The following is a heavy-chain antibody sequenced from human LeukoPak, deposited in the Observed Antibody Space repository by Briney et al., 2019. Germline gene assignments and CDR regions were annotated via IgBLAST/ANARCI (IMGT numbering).Heavy chain of an antibody. J-gene: IGHJ4*02. CDR3: ARDPGGFGDFSAPTSHY. D-gene: IGHD3-10*01. CDR2: ISTSGYTI. Sequence: GGSLRLSCAASGFIFSDYSMNWVRQAPGKGLEWLSYISTSGYTIYYADSVKGRFTLSRDNAKNSLYLQMNSLRAEDTAVYYCARDPGGFGDFSAPTSHYWGQGTLVTVSS. CDR1: GFIFSDYS. V-gene: IGHV3-48*04.